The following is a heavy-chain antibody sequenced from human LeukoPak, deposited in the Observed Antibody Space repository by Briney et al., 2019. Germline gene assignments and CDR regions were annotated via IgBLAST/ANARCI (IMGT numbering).Heavy chain of an antibody. CDR1: GGFFSGYY. CDR2: INHSGST. CDR3: ARGVGQLARVGYYYYYYMDV. V-gene: IGHV4-34*01. J-gene: IGHJ6*03. D-gene: IGHD6-6*01. Sequence: SETLSLTCAVYGGFFSGYYWSWIRQPPGKGLEWIGEINHSGSTNYNPSLKSRVTISVDTSKNQFSLKLSSVTAADTAVYYCARGVGQLARVGYYYYYYMDVWGKGTTVTVSS.